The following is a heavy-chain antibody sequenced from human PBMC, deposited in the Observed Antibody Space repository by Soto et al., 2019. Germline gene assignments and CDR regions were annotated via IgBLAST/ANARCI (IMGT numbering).Heavy chain of an antibody. D-gene: IGHD3-22*01. CDR1: GFTFSSYG. V-gene: IGHV3-30*18. CDR3: AKDPYYYDSSGYYWGPYYFDY. CDR2: ISYDGSNK. Sequence: PGGSLRLSCAASGFTFSSYGMHWVRQAPGKGLEWVAVISYDGSNKYYADSVKGRFTISRDNSKNTLYLQMNSLRAEDTAAYYCAKDPYYYDSSGYYWGPYYFDYWGQGTLVTVSS. J-gene: IGHJ4*02.